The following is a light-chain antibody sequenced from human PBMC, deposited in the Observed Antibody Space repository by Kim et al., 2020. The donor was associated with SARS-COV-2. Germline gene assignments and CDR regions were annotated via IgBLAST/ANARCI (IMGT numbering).Light chain of an antibody. CDR1: QSVSDSN. CDR3: QQYGYSSWT. J-gene: IGKJ1*01. V-gene: IGKV3-20*01. Sequence: SPGVRATLSCRASQSVSDSNLAGYQHKPGRAPRLLIYGASTRATGIPDRFSGSGSGTDFTLTISRLEPEDFAMYYCQQYGYSSWTFGQGTKVDIK. CDR2: GAS.